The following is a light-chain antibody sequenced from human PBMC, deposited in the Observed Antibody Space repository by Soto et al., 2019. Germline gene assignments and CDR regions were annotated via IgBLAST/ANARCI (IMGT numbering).Light chain of an antibody. J-gene: IGKJ1*01. CDR2: DAS. V-gene: IGKV3-11*01. CDR1: QSVSSY. Sequence: EIVLTQSPATLSLSPGERATISCRASQSVSSYLAWYQQKPGQAPRLLIYDASSWATGIPSRFSGSGSGTDFTLTISSLEPEDFAVYYCQQSSNWPPTFGQGTKVEIK. CDR3: QQSSNWPPT.